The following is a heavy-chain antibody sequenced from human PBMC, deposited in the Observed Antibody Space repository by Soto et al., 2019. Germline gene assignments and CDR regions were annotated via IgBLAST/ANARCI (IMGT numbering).Heavy chain of an antibody. CDR1: GYSFSTYW. CDR2: IFPGDSDT. V-gene: IGHV5-51*01. Sequence: GESLKISCWGSGYSFSTYWIGWVRQMPGKGLEWMGIIFPGDSDTRYSPSFQGQVTISADKSISTAYLQWSSLKASDTAMYYCARKDSSSAFDYWGQGTLVTVSS. J-gene: IGHJ4*02. CDR3: ARKDSSSAFDY. D-gene: IGHD3-22*01.